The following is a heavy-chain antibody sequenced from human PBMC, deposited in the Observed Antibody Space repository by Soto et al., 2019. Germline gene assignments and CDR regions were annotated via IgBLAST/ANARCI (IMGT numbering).Heavy chain of an antibody. CDR2: IYYSGST. J-gene: IGHJ4*02. V-gene: IGHV4-59*08. CDR3: ARHWGFWADY. Sequence: QVQLQESGPGLVKPSETLSLTCSVSGGSISSDFWSWLGQPPGKGLEWIGYIYYSGSTNYNPSLKSRVTISVDTSKNQFSLKLSSVTAADTAVYYCARHWGFWADYWGQGTLVTVSS. CDR1: GGSISSDF. D-gene: IGHD3-16*01.